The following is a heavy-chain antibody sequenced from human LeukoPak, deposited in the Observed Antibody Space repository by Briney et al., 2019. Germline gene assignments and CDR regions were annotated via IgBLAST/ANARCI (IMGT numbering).Heavy chain of an antibody. CDR2: IYTSGST. Sequence: SETLSLTCTVSGGSISSYYWSWIRQPAGKGLEWIGRIYTSGSTNYNPSLKSRVTMSVDTSKNQFSLKLSSVTAADTAVYYCAMAYCSSTSCYFFDPWGQGTLVTVSS. V-gene: IGHV4-4*07. CDR3: AMAYCSSTSCYFFDP. CDR1: GGSISSYY. D-gene: IGHD2-2*01. J-gene: IGHJ5*02.